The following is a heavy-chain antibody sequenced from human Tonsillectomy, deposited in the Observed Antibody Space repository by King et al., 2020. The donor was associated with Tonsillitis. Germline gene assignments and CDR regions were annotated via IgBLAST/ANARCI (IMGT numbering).Heavy chain of an antibody. V-gene: IGHV3-13*01. CDR2: IGTASDT. CDR3: ARGGSAVAGDYDAFDI. CDR1: GFSFSTYD. Sequence: VQLVESGGGLVQPGGSLRLSCAGSGFSFSTYDMHWVRQATGKGLEWVSTIGTASDTYYPGSVKGRFPISRENARSALYLQMNSLTAGDTAVYYCARGGSAVAGDYDAFDIWGQGKMVTVSS. J-gene: IGHJ3*02. D-gene: IGHD6-19*01.